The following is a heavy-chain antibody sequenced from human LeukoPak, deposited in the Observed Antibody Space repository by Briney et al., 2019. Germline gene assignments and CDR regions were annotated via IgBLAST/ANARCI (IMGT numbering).Heavy chain of an antibody. CDR2: IYYSGST. V-gene: IGHV4-59*01. Sequence: PSETLSLTCTVSGGSISSYYWSWIRQPPGKGLEWIGYIYYSGSTNYNPSLKSRVTISVDTSKNQFSLKLSSVTAADTAVYYCARGRGKQQLLAVSYWGQGTLVTVSS. D-gene: IGHD6-13*01. CDR1: GGSISSYY. J-gene: IGHJ4*02. CDR3: ARGRGKQQLLAVSY.